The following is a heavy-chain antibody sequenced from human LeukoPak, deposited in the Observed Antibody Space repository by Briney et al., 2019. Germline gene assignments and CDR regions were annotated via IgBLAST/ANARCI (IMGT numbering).Heavy chain of an antibody. D-gene: IGHD3-22*01. Sequence: SETLSLTCTVSGVSISSYYWSWIRQPPGRGLEWIGDIYYSGSTNYNPSLKSRVTVSVDTSKNQFSLRLSSVTAADTAVYYCSIGLTNDYYDNPYYFDYWGQGTLVTVSS. CDR1: GVSISSYY. J-gene: IGHJ4*02. CDR3: SIGLTNDYYDNPYYFDY. V-gene: IGHV4-59*12. CDR2: IYYSGST.